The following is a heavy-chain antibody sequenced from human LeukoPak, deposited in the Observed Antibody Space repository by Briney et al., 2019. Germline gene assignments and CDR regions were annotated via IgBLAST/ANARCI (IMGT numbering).Heavy chain of an antibody. CDR2: IGTAGDI. CDR1: GFTFSNYD. J-gene: IGHJ4*02. D-gene: IGHD1-26*01. Sequence: GGSLRLSCAAFGFTFSNYDMHWVRQATGKGLEWVSGIGTAGDIYAGSVKGRFTISRENAKNSLYLQMNSLKVEDTAVYYCARDKVVGPTLFDYWGQGILVTVSS. V-gene: IGHV3-13*01. CDR3: ARDKVVGPTLFDY.